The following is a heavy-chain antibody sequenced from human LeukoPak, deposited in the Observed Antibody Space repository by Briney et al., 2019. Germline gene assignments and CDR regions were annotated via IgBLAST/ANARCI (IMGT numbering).Heavy chain of an antibody. CDR1: GFTFTSYA. D-gene: IGHD5-18*01. CDR3: AKDPRGYSYGSHFDY. J-gene: IGHJ4*02. Sequence: GGFLRLSYAASGFTFTSYAMSWVRQAPGKGLEWVSANSTSGGSTYYADSVKGRFTISRDNSKNTLHLQMNSLRAEDTAVYYCAKDPRGYSYGSHFDYWGQGTLVTVSS. V-gene: IGHV3-23*01. CDR2: NSTSGGST.